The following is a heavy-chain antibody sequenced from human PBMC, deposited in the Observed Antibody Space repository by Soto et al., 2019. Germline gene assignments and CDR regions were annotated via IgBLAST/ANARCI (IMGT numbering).Heavy chain of an antibody. J-gene: IGHJ5*02. CDR2: ISSSSSYI. CDR3: ASLGSYSNYGVWFDP. V-gene: IGHV3-21*01. Sequence: GGFLRLCCAASGFTFSSYSMNWIRQAPGKRLEWVSSISSSSSYIYYADSVKGRFTISRDNAKNSLYLQMNSLRAEDTAVYYCASLGSYSNYGVWFDPWGQGNLVTVPS. CDR1: GFTFSSYS. D-gene: IGHD4-4*01.